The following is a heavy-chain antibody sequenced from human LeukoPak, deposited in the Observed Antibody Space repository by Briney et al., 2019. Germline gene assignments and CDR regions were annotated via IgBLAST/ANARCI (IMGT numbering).Heavy chain of an antibody. J-gene: IGHJ6*03. D-gene: IGHD3-10*01. CDR1: GFTFSSFW. CDR3: ARSGRGVDSFYFYMDV. V-gene: IGHV3-7*01. CDR2: IKLDGSEK. Sequence: GGSLRLSCAASGFTFSSFWMTWVRQAPGKGLEWVANIKLDGSEKYYVDSVKGRFTVSRDNAKNSLYLQMNSLRAEDTAVYYCARSGRGVDSFYFYMDVWGKGTTVTVSS.